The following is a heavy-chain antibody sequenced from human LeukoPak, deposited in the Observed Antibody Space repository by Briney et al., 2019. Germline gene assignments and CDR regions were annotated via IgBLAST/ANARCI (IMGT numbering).Heavy chain of an antibody. J-gene: IGHJ4*02. Sequence: GGSLRLSCAASGFTFSSYAMSWVRQAPGKGLEWVSATSGSGGSTYYADSVKGRFTISRDNSKNTLYLQMNSLRAEDTAVYYCAKVDGVVVPAANHYFDYWGQGILVTVSS. CDR1: GFTFSSYA. CDR3: AKVDGVVVPAANHYFDY. D-gene: IGHD2-2*01. V-gene: IGHV3-23*01. CDR2: TSGSGGST.